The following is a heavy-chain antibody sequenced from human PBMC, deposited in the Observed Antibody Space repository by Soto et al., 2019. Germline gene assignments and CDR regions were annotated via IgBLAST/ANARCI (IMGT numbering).Heavy chain of an antibody. CDR1: GFTFSSYG. J-gene: IGHJ4*02. Sequence: QVQLVESGGGVVQPGRSLRLSCAASGFTFSSYGMHWVRQAPSKGLEWVAVISYDGSNKYYADSVKGRFTISRDNSKNTLYLQMNSLRAEDTAVYYCAKETPYSGSPHFDYWGQGTLVTVSS. CDR2: ISYDGSNK. CDR3: AKETPYSGSPHFDY. V-gene: IGHV3-30*18. D-gene: IGHD1-26*01.